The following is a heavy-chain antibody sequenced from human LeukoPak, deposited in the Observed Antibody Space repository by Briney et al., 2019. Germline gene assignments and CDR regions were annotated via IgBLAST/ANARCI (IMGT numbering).Heavy chain of an antibody. D-gene: IGHD3-22*01. CDR2: ISNSGSTR. CDR1: GFTFSSND. V-gene: IGHV3-48*03. Sequence: PGGSLRLSCEDSGFTFSSNDMNWVRQAPGKGLEWVSYISNSGSTRYYADSVKGRFTISRDNAKNSLYLQMNSLRAEDTAVYYCARDLQFYYDSSGYYYPSHYFDYWGQGTLATVSS. J-gene: IGHJ4*02. CDR3: ARDLQFYYDSSGYYYPSHYFDY.